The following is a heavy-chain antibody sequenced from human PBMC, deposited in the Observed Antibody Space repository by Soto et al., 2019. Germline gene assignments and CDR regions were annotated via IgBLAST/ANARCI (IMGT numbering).Heavy chain of an antibody. D-gene: IGHD2-15*01. J-gene: IGHJ5*01. CDR3: ARDRCYDGTCYSASDS. CDR2: ISGSGFSI. CDR1: GFTFSNYA. Sequence: PGGSLRLSCAASGFTFSNYAMSWVRQAPGKGPEWVADISGSGFSIYYADSVKGRFTISRDNDRNSLYLEMNSLRDEDTAVYYCARDRCYDGTCYSASDSWGQGTLVTVSS. V-gene: IGHV3-23*01.